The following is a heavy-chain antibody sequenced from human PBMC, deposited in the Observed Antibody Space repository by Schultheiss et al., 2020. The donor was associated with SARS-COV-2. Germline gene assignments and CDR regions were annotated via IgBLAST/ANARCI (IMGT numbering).Heavy chain of an antibody. CDR3: ARPSQPFAEGLYFDL. D-gene: IGHD2-2*01. J-gene: IGHJ2*01. Sequence: LSCTVSNGSIINYYWSWIRQPPGKGLEWIGYIYYSGSAYYNPSLKSRVTISVDTSKNQFSLKLSSVTAADTAVYYCARPSQPFAEGLYFDLWGRGTLVTVSS. CDR2: IYYSGSA. V-gene: IGHV4-59*08. CDR1: NGSIINYY.